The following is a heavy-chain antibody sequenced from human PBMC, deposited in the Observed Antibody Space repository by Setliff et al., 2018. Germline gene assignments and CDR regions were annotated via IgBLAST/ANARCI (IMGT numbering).Heavy chain of an antibody. CDR3: ARARDGIDFDYFDY. CDR2: IHHSGET. Sequence: SETLSLTCIVAGDSISNTGYYWGWIRQPPGKGLEWIGYIHHSGETFYNPSLRSRVIISVDTSKNQFSLKVTSLIAADTAVYYCARARDGIDFDYFDYWGRGTLVTVSS. V-gene: IGHV4-31*03. CDR1: GDSISNTGYY. J-gene: IGHJ4*02.